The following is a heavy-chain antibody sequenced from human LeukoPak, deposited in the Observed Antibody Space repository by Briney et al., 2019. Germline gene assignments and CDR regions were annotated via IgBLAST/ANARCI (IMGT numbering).Heavy chain of an antibody. CDR2: INHSGST. V-gene: IGHV4-34*01. D-gene: IGHD6-13*01. CDR1: GGSFSGYY. CDR3: ARGPQWRQYSSSWYGSDY. Sequence: SETLSLTCAVYGGSFSGYYWSWIRQPPGKGLEWIGEINHSGSTNYNPSLKSRVTISVDTSKNQFSLKLSSVTAADTAVYYCARGPQWRQYSSSWYGSDYWGQGTLVTVSS. J-gene: IGHJ4*02.